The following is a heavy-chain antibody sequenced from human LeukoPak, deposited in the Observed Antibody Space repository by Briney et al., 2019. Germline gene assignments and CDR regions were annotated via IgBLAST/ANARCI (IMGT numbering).Heavy chain of an antibody. CDR1: SGSISSYY. J-gene: IGHJ5*02. V-gene: IGHV4-59*01. D-gene: IGHD6-13*01. CDR3: ARVIAAAGTEWFDP. Sequence: SETLSLTCTVSSGSISSYYWSWIRQPPGKGLEWIGYVFYSGSTNYSPSLKRRVTISVDTSKNQFSLKLSSVTAADTAVYYCARVIAAAGTEWFDPWGQGTLVTVSS. CDR2: VFYSGST.